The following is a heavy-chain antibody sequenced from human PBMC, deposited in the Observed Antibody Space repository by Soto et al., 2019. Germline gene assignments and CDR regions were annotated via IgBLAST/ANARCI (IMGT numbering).Heavy chain of an antibody. V-gene: IGHV3-9*01. CDR1: GFIFDDYA. CDR3: TKEDCDY. J-gene: IGHJ4*02. CDR2: ITWNSDTV. Sequence: EVQLVESGGGLVQPGRSLRLSCAASGFIFDDYAMHWVRQAPGKGLEWVSGITWNSDTVAYADSVRGRFTISRVNAKTSLYLQMNSLKTEDTAMYYCTKEDCDYWGQGTLVTVSS.